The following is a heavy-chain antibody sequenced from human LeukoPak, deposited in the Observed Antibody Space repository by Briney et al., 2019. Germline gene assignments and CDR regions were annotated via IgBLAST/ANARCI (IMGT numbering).Heavy chain of an antibody. CDR2: INDRGRA. V-gene: IGHV4-34*01. Sequence: SETLSLTCAVYGGSFSNNYWNWIRQTPGKGLEWLGEINDRGRANYNPSLMSRVTVSVDTSKNQFSLRLTSVTATDTAIYYCARRWNYGRNYYSDVWGKGATVSVSS. CDR3: ARRWNYGRNYYSDV. J-gene: IGHJ6*03. D-gene: IGHD1-7*01. CDR1: GGSFSNNY.